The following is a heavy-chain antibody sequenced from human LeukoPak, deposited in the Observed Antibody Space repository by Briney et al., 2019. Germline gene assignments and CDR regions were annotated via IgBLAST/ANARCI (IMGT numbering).Heavy chain of an antibody. CDR2: ISSSSSYI. Sequence: GGSLRLSCAASGFTFTNFWVNWVRQAPGKGLEWVSSISSSSSYIYYADSVKGRFTISRDDAKNSLYLQMNSLRAEDTAVYYCARVGTSENFDYWGQGTLVTVSS. J-gene: IGHJ4*02. CDR3: ARVGTSENFDY. V-gene: IGHV3-21*01. D-gene: IGHD2-2*01. CDR1: GFTFTNFW.